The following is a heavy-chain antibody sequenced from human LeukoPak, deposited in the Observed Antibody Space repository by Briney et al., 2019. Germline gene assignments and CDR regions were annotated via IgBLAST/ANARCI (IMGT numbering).Heavy chain of an antibody. CDR2: INPNSGGT. V-gene: IGHV1-2*02. Sequence: ASVKVSCKXSGYTFTGYYMHWVRQAPGQGLEWMGWINPNSGGTNYAQKFQGRVTITTDESTSTAYMELSSLRSEDTAVYYCATSRGSSWSYWGQGTLVTVSS. CDR1: GYTFTGYY. CDR3: ATSRGSSWSY. J-gene: IGHJ4*02. D-gene: IGHD6-13*01.